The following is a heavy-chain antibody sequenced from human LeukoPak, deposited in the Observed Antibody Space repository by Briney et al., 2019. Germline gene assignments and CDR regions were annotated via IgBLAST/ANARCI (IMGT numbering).Heavy chain of an antibody. CDR2: INHSGSI. D-gene: IGHD3-10*01. CDR3: ASASGPEDSGSGIFDY. CDR1: GGSFSGYY. J-gene: IGHJ4*02. V-gene: IGHV4-34*01. Sequence: SETLSLTCAVYGGSFSGYYWSWIRQPPGKGLEWIGEINHSGSINYNPSLKSRVTISVDTSKNQFSLKLSSVTAADTAVYYCASASGPEDSGSGIFDYWGQGTLVTVSS.